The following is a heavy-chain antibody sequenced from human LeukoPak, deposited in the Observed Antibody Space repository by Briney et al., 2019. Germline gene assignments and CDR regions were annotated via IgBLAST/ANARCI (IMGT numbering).Heavy chain of an antibody. Sequence: SETLSLTCTVSAGSISSYYWSLIRQPPGKGLEWIGYIYYSGNTNYNPSLKSRVTISVDTSKNQFSLKLSSVTAADTAVYYCARVGASYGGNSRKYFQHWGQGTLVTVSS. J-gene: IGHJ1*01. CDR3: ARVGASYGGNSRKYFQH. CDR1: AGSISSYY. CDR2: IYYSGNT. D-gene: IGHD2-21*02. V-gene: IGHV4-59*12.